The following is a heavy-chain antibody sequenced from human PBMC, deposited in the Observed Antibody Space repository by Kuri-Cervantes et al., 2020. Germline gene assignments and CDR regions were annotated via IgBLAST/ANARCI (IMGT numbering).Heavy chain of an antibody. D-gene: IGHD3-22*01. CDR2: IYYSGST. Sequence: SETLSLTCTVSGGSVSSGSYYWSWIRQPPGKGLEWIGYIYYSGSTNYNPSLKSRVTISVDTSKNQFSLKLSSVTAADTAVYYCASSSGWLLLREGDPFDYWGQGTLVTVSS. CDR3: ASSSGWLLLREGDPFDY. CDR1: GGSVSSGSYY. J-gene: IGHJ4*02. V-gene: IGHV4-61*01.